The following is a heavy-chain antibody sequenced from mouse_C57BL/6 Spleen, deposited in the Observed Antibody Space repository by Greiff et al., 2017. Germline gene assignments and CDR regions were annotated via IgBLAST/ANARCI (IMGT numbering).Heavy chain of an antibody. Sequence: QVQLQQPGAELVMPGASAKLSCKASGYTFTSYWMHWVKQRPGQGLEWIGEIDPSDSYTNYNQKFKGKSTLTVDKSSSTAYMQLSSLTSEDSAVYYCARNHYYAMDYWGQGTSVTVSS. V-gene: IGHV1-69*01. CDR3: ARNHYYAMDY. CDR1: GYTFTSYW. CDR2: IDPSDSYT. J-gene: IGHJ4*01.